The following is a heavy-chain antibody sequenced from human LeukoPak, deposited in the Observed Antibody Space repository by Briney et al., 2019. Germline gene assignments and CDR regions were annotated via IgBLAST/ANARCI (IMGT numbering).Heavy chain of an antibody. J-gene: IGHJ4*02. CDR2: IRYDGSNK. CDR3: AKDHRSGWYFEA. V-gene: IGHV3-30*02. D-gene: IGHD6-19*01. Sequence: GGSLRLSCAASGFTFSSYGMHWVRQAPGKGLEWVAFIRYDGSNKYYADSVKGRFTISRDNSKNTLYLQMNSLIAEDTAVYYCAKDHRSGWYFEAWGQGTLVTVSS. CDR1: GFTFSSYG.